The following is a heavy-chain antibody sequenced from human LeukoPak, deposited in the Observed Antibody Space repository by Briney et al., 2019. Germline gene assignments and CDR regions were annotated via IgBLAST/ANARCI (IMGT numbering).Heavy chain of an antibody. Sequence: GGSLRLSCAASGFSFNDAWMSWVRQAPGKGLEWVGRIKSDTDGETTDYAAPVKGRFTISRDDSRNTLYLQMTTLKTEDTALYYCTTDPQSGYCSGVSCYPYDYWGQGTLVTVSS. CDR3: TTDPQSGYCSGVSCYPYDY. D-gene: IGHD2-15*01. CDR1: GFSFNDAW. J-gene: IGHJ4*02. V-gene: IGHV3-15*01. CDR2: IKSDTDGETT.